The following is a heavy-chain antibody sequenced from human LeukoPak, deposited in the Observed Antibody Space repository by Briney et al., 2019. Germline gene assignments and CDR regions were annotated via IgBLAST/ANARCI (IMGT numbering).Heavy chain of an antibody. CDR3: AKYLWARGGLYTDLFDY. CDR1: EFTFSKYG. Sequence: GGSLRLSCAASEFTFSKYGMSWVRQAPGKGLEWVSAISDSGDRTDYADSVKGRFTISRDNSRNRLSLQMNSLRAEDTAVYYCAKYLWARGGLYTDLFDYWGQGTLVTVSS. D-gene: IGHD3-16*01. J-gene: IGHJ4*02. CDR2: ISDSGDRT. V-gene: IGHV3-23*01.